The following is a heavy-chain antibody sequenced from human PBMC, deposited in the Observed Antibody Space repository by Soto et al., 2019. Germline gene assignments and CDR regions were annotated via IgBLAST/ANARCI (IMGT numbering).Heavy chain of an antibody. CDR1: GGSISSGYYY. V-gene: IGHV4-30-4*01. J-gene: IGHJ6*02. CDR2: IYYSRNT. Sequence: SETLSLTCSVSGGSISSGYYYWSWIRQPPGKGLEWIGNIYYSRNTYYNPTLKSRLIISIDTSKNQSPLKASSVTAADTAVYYLARPSLCGLAVWGQGTTVTVSS. D-gene: IGHD2-2*01. CDR3: ARPSLCGLAV.